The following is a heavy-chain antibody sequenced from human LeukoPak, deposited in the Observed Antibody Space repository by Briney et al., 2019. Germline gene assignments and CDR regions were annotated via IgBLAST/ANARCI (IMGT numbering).Heavy chain of an antibody. Sequence: VASVKVSCKASGYTFTSYDINWVRQATGQGLEWMGWMNPNSGNTGYAQRFQGRVTMTRNTSISTAYMELSSLRSEDTAVYYCARGWVPAAMRTGRTKYYFDYWGQGTLVTVSS. J-gene: IGHJ4*02. CDR3: ARGWVPAAMRTGRTKYYFDY. D-gene: IGHD2-2*01. CDR2: MNPNSGNT. CDR1: GYTFTSYD. V-gene: IGHV1-8*01.